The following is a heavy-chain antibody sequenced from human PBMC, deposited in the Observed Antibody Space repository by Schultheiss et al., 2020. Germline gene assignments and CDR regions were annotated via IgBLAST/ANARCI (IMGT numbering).Heavy chain of an antibody. CDR1: GGSFSGYY. CDR3: ARAPVPYSSGWYPAHDY. V-gene: IGHV4-34*01. Sequence: SATLSLTCAVYGGSFSGYYWSWIRQPPGKGLEWIGEINHSGSTNYNPSLKSRVTISVDTSKNQFSLKLSSVTAADTAVYYCARAPVPYSSGWYPAHDYWGQGTLVTVSS. J-gene: IGHJ4*02. CDR2: INHSGST. D-gene: IGHD6-19*01.